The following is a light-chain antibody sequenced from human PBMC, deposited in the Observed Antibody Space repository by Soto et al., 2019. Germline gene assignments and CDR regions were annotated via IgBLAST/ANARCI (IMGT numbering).Light chain of an antibody. CDR3: QKNESYPYT. Sequence: DIQMTQSPSTLSASVGDRVTISCRASQSIQTWLAWYQQRPGKAPNLLIFDASDLASGVSSRFSGSGSGAEFTLTISSLQADDFATYYCQKNESYPYTFGRGTRLEIK. CDR1: QSIQTW. V-gene: IGKV1-5*01. J-gene: IGKJ2*01. CDR2: DAS.